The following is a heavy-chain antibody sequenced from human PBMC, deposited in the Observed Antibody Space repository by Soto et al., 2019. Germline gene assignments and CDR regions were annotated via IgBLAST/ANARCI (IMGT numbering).Heavy chain of an antibody. J-gene: IGHJ4*02. CDR3: ARDLIYCTNGVCPFDY. CDR1: GYTLTSYD. CDR2: MNPNSGNT. V-gene: IGHV1-8*01. Sequence: GASVKVSCKASGYTLTSYDINWVRQATGQGLEWMGWMNPNSGNTGYAQKFQGRVTMTRNTSISTAYMELSSLRSEDTAVYYCARDLIYCTNGVCPFDYWGQGTLVTVSS. D-gene: IGHD2-8*01.